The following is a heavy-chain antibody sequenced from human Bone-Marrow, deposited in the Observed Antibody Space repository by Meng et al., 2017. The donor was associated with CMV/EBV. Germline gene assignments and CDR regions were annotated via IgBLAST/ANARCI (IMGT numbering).Heavy chain of an antibody. J-gene: IGHJ6*02. D-gene: IGHD5/OR15-5a*01. V-gene: IGHV3-15*01. CDR3: TTRSNYYYYGMDV. CDR2: IKSKTDGGTT. Sequence: GGSLRLSCAASGFTFSNAWMSWVRQAPGKGLEWVGRIKSKTDGGTTDYAAPVKGRFTISRDDSKNTLYLQMNSLKTEDTAVYYCTTRSNYYYYGMDVWGQGTTVTVYS. CDR1: GFTFSNAW.